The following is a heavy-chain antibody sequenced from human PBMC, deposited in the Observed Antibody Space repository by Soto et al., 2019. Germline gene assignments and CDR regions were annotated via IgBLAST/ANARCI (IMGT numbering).Heavy chain of an antibody. J-gene: IGHJ4*02. CDR1: GFTFTRYS. CDR2: ISSTTNYI. CDR3: ARESEDLTSNFDY. V-gene: IGHV3-21*06. Sequence: GGSLRLSCAASGFTFTRYSMNWVRQAPGKGLEWVSSISSTTNYIYYGDSMKGRFTISRDNAKNSLYLEMNSLRAEDTAVYCCARESEDLTSNFDYWGQGTLVTVSS.